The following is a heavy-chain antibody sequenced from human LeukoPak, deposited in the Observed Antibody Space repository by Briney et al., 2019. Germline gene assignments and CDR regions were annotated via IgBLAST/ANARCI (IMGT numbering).Heavy chain of an antibody. V-gene: IGHV1-69*13. J-gene: IGHJ4*02. CDR1: GVTFSSYA. CDR3: ARVTRYFDWLPFDY. D-gene: IGHD3-9*01. CDR2: IIPIFGTA. Sequence: GASVKVSCKASGVTFSSYAISWVRQAPGQGLEWMGGIIPIFGTANYAQKFQGRVTITADESTSTAYMELSSLRSEDTAVYYCARVTRYFDWLPFDYWGQGTLVTVSS.